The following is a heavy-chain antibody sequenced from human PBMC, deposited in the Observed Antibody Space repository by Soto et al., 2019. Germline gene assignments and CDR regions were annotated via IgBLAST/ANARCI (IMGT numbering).Heavy chain of an antibody. Sequence: VSGMVPWKASGYSFTCLGINWVRQTGGQGLEGMGWMQPSTGRTGYAQQFQGRVTMTRDTSRNAAYMELTTLTSDDTAFYYCARGLSAGVDYW. CDR1: GYSFTCLG. CDR3: ARGLSAGVDY. D-gene: IGHD1-26*01. V-gene: IGHV1-8*01. CDR2: MQPSTGRT. J-gene: IGHJ4*01.